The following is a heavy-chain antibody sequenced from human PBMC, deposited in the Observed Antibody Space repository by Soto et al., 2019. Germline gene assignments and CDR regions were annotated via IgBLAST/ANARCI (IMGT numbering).Heavy chain of an antibody. J-gene: IGHJ1*01. CDR1: GGTFSSYA. Sequence: GASVKVSCKASGGTFSSYAISCVRQAPGQGLEWMGGIIPIFGTANYAQKFQGRVTITADESTSTAYMELSSLRSEDTAVYYCARAPDYYYYDSSGRAEYFQHWGQGTLVTVSS. CDR2: IIPIFGTA. D-gene: IGHD3-22*01. CDR3: ARAPDYYYYDSSGRAEYFQH. V-gene: IGHV1-69*13.